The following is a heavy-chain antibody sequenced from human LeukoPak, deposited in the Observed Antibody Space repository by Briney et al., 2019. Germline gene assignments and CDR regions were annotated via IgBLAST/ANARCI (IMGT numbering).Heavy chain of an antibody. CDR2: ISYDGSNK. V-gene: IGHV3-30*03. CDR1: GFTFSSYG. Sequence: GGSLRLSCAASGFTFSSYGMHWVRQAPGKGLEWVAVISYDGSNKYYADSVKGRFTISRDNSKNTLYLQMNSLRAEDTAVYYCAMSGIWWLRVDYWGQGTLVTVSS. CDR3: AMSGIWWLRVDY. D-gene: IGHD5-12*01. J-gene: IGHJ4*02.